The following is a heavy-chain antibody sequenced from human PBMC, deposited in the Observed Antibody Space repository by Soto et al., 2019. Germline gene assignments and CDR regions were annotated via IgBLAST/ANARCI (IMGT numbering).Heavy chain of an antibody. Sequence: PSETLSLTCTVSGGSISSYYWSWIRQPPGKGLEWIGYIYYSGSTNYNPSLKSRVTISVDTSKNQFSLKLSSVTAADTAVYYCARGRYSYVLDYWGQGTLVTVSS. D-gene: IGHD5-18*01. CDR3: ARGRYSYVLDY. CDR1: GGSISSYY. J-gene: IGHJ4*02. CDR2: IYYSGST. V-gene: IGHV4-59*01.